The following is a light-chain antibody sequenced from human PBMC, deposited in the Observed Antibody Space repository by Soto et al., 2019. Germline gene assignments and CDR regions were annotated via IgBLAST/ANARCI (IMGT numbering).Light chain of an antibody. CDR2: RTN. CDR3: VLLCSGEWV. V-gene: IGLV7-43*01. J-gene: IGLJ3*02. CDR1: TVAVTSDYY. Sequence: QTVVTQEPSLTVSPGGTVTLTWALTTVAVTSDYYPNWFQRKPGQALRTMIYRTNNKHSWTPARFSGSLLGGKAALTLSGVQPEDEADYYCVLLCSGEWVFGGGTKLTVL.